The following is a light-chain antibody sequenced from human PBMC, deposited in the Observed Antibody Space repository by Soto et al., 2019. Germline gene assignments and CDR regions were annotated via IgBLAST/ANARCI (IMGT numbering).Light chain of an antibody. CDR1: ESIRSW. J-gene: IGKJ1*01. V-gene: IGKV1-5*01. Sequence: DIQMTQSPSTLSASVGDRVTITCRASESIRSWLAWYQQKAGEAPRLLISDVSNLESGVPSRFSGSGSGTDFTLTISSLQADDFATYYCQQDDAYPWTFGQGTKVEIK. CDR2: DVS. CDR3: QQDDAYPWT.